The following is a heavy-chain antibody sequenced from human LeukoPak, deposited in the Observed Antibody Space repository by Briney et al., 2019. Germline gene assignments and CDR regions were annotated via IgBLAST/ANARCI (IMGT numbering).Heavy chain of an antibody. J-gene: IGHJ4*02. CDR1: GFPFGSYV. CDR3: ARDHDWAFDL. V-gene: IGHV3-48*02. Sequence: GGSLRLSGEGSGFPFGSYVMSWVRQAPGKGLEWIAYINHNAEMIFYPDFVKGRFTISRDNPKKSLYLQMNALRYEDTAIYYCARDHDWAFDLWGQGTLATVSS. D-gene: IGHD3-9*01. CDR2: INHNAEMI.